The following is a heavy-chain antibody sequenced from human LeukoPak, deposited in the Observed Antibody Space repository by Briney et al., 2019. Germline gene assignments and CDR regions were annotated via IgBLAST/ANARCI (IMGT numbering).Heavy chain of an antibody. J-gene: IGHJ4*02. V-gene: IGHV4-34*01. CDR2: INHSGST. D-gene: IGHD1-26*01. CDR1: GGSFSGYY. CDR3: ARSEQWEPTFYY. Sequence: SETLSLTCAVYGGSFSGYYWSWIRQPPGKGLEWIGEINHSGSTNYNPSLKSRVTISVDRSKNQFSLKLSSVTAADTAVYYCARSEQWEPTFYYWGQGTLVTVSS.